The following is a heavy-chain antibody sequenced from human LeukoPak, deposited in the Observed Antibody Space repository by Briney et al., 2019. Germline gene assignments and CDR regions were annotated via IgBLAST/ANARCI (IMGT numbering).Heavy chain of an antibody. CDR1: GGTFSSYT. Sequence: SVKVSCKASGGTFSSYTISWVRQAPGQGLEWMGRIIPILGIANYAQKFQGRVTITADKSTSTAYMELSSLRSEDTAVYYCARDTRPSILTGYYNSYYFDYWGQGTLVTVSS. CDR2: IIPILGIA. J-gene: IGHJ4*02. D-gene: IGHD3-9*01. V-gene: IGHV1-69*04. CDR3: ARDTRPSILTGYYNSYYFDY.